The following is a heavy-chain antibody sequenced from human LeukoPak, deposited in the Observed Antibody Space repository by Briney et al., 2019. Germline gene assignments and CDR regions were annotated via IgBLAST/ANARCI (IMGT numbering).Heavy chain of an antibody. J-gene: IGHJ4*02. CDR2: IYYSGST. Sequence: PSETLSLTCTVSGGSISSYYWSWIRQPPGKGLEWIGYIYYSGSTNYNPSLKSRVTISVDTSKNQFSLKLSSVTAADTAVYYCARTQLPMVRGTRVGVFDYWGQGTLVTVSS. V-gene: IGHV4-59*01. CDR1: GGSISSYY. D-gene: IGHD3-10*01. CDR3: ARTQLPMVRGTRVGVFDY.